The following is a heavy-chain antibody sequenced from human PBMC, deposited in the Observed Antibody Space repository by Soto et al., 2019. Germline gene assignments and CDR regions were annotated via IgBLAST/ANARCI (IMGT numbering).Heavy chain of an antibody. V-gene: IGHV1-46*01. CDR1: GYTFTKFH. CDR2: IDPSGGVT. Sequence: QVQLIQFGAEVKKPGASVKVSCRASGYTFTKFHIHWVRQAPGQGLEWMGMIDPSGGVTRDAQRFEGRVTMTCNASTRSGSIEVRGLRSEDTAVYYWAEDVIGHATYETIGYHIYRWGPGTLV. D-gene: IGHD2-15*01. J-gene: IGHJ4*02. CDR3: AEDVIGHATYETIGYHIYR.